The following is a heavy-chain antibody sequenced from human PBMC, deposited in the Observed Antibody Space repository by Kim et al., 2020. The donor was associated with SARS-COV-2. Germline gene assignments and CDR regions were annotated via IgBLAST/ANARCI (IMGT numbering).Heavy chain of an antibody. Sequence: SETLSLTCTVSGGSISSSSYYWGWIRQPPGKGLEWIGSIYYSGSTYYNPSLKSRVTISVDTSKNQFSLKLSSVTAADTAVYYCTRQYCSGGSCIGGFYFDYWGQGTLVTVSS. CDR3: TRQYCSGGSCIGGFYFDY. CDR2: IYYSGST. D-gene: IGHD2-15*01. J-gene: IGHJ4*02. CDR1: GGSISSSSYY. V-gene: IGHV4-39*01.